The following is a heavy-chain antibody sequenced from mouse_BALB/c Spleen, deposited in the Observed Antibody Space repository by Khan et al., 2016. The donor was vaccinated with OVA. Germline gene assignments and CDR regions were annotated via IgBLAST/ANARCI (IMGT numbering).Heavy chain of an antibody. D-gene: IGHD2-10*01. Sequence: QIQLVQSGPELKKPGETVKISCKASGYTFISFGMNWVKQSPGKALKWMGWINTYTGEPKYADDFKGRFAFSLESSASTAYLQINNLKNEDTATXFCARPPYLSYTLDYWGQGTSVTVSS. V-gene: IGHV9-3-1*01. J-gene: IGHJ4*01. CDR3: ARPPYLSYTLDY. CDR1: GYTFISFG. CDR2: INTYTGEP.